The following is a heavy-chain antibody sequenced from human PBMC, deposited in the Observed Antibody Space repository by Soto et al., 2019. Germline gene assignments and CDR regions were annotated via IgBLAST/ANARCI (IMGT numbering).Heavy chain of an antibody. CDR1: GDSISNSRFY. V-gene: IGHV4-39*01. CDR3: ARDFFDSSDYTTNWFDP. D-gene: IGHD3-22*01. CDR2: VYHTGNA. J-gene: IGHJ5*02. Sequence: SETLSLTCSVSGDSISNSRFYWAWIRQPPGEGLEWIGSVYHTGNAYYNPSLKSRVTISVDTSKNQFSLKLTSVTAADAALYYCARDFFDSSDYTTNWFDPWGKGTLVT.